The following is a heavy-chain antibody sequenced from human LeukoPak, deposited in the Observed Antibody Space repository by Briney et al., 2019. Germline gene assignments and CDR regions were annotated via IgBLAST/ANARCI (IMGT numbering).Heavy chain of an antibody. CDR3: ARASGRYGYMIDY. D-gene: IGHD5-24*01. J-gene: IGHJ4*02. Sequence: SETLSLTCTVSGGSISSGSYYWSWIRQPAGKGLEWIGRIYPSGSTNYNPSLRSRVTISIDTSKNRFSLKLSSVAAADTAVYYCARASGRYGYMIDYWGQGTLVTVSS. V-gene: IGHV4-61*02. CDR2: IYPSGST. CDR1: GGSISSGSYY.